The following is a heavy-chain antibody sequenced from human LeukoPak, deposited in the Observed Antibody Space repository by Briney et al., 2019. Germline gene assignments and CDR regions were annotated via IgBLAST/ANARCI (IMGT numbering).Heavy chain of an antibody. CDR1: GFTFSSYS. CDR3: ARGDYYDYVWGSYRNFPFDY. Sequence: GGSLRLSCAASGFTFSSYSMNWVRQAPGKGLEWVSSISSSRSYIYYADSVKGRFTISRDNAKNSLYLQMNSLRAEDTAVYYCARGDYYDYVWGSYRNFPFDYWGQGTLVTVSS. D-gene: IGHD3-16*02. CDR2: ISSSRSYI. J-gene: IGHJ4*02. V-gene: IGHV3-21*01.